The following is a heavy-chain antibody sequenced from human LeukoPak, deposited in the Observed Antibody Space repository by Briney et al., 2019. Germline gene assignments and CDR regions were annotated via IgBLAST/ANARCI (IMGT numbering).Heavy chain of an antibody. V-gene: IGHV3-15*01. CDR1: GFTFSNAW. CDR2: IKSKTDGGTT. CDR3: TTLELRYFDWLLLDY. J-gene: IGHJ4*02. D-gene: IGHD3-9*01. Sequence: GGSLRLSCAASGFTFSNAWMSWVRQAPGKGLEWVGRIKSKTDGGTTDYVAPVKGRFTISRDDSKNTLYLQMNSLKTEDTAVYYCTTLELRYFDWLLLDYWGQGTLVTVSS.